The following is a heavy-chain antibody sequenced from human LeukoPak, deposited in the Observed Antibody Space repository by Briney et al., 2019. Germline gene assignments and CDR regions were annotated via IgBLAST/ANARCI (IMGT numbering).Heavy chain of an antibody. V-gene: IGHV3-7*01. CDR3: ARDDCSSISCYHNWFDP. CDR2: IKQDGREK. Sequence: QAGGSLRLSCAASGFTFSSYWMSWVRQAPGKGLEWVANIKQDGREKYYVDSVKGRFTISRDNAKNSLYLQMNSLRAEDTAVYYCARDDCSSISCYHNWFDPWGQGTLVTVSS. CDR1: GFTFSSYW. J-gene: IGHJ5*02. D-gene: IGHD2-2*01.